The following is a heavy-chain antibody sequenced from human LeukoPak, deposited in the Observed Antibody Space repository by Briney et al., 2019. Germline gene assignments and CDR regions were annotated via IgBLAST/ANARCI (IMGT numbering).Heavy chain of an antibody. CDR2: ISGDGGST. Sequence: GGSLRLSCAASGFTFDDYAMHWVRQAPGKGLEWVSLISGDGGSTYYADSVKGRFTISRDNSKNSLYLQTNSLRTEDTALYYCAKDISDPDSDGDYGGYAFDIWGQGTMVTVSS. V-gene: IGHV3-43*02. D-gene: IGHD4-17*01. CDR3: AKDISDPDSDGDYGGYAFDI. J-gene: IGHJ3*02. CDR1: GFTFDDYA.